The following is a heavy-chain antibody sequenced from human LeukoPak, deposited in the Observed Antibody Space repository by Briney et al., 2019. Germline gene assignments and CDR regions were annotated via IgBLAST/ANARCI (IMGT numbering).Heavy chain of an antibody. CDR2: VSYGGNNE. V-gene: IGHV3-30*04. CDR3: ARDHYDYVWGSSTFDY. D-gene: IGHD3-16*01. CDR1: GFTFSNYA. Sequence: GRSLRLSCAASGFTFSNYAMHWVRQAPGKGLEWVAVVSYGGNNEYYADSVKGRFTISRDNSKNTLYLQMNSLRAEDTAVYYCARDHYDYVWGSSTFDYWGQGTLVTVSS. J-gene: IGHJ4*02.